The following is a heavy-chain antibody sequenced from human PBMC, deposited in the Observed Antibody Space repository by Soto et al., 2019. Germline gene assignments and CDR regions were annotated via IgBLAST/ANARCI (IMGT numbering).Heavy chain of an antibody. V-gene: IGHV2-5*02. CDR2: IYWDDDK. J-gene: IGHJ4*02. CDR1: GFSLTTSGVG. D-gene: IGHD3-3*01. CDR3: AHRVLRTVFGLVTTTAIYFDF. Sequence: QITLNESGPTQVKPRQTLTLTCTFSGFSLTTSGVGVGWIRQSPGKAPEWLALIYWDDDKRYSPSLKSRLTITKDTSKNLVVLTMADLHPADTATYYCAHRVLRTVFGLVTTTAIYFDFWGQGTPVAVSS.